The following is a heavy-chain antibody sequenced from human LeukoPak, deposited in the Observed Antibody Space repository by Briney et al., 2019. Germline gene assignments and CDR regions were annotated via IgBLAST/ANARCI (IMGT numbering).Heavy chain of an antibody. V-gene: IGHV3-64*01. Sequence: GGSLRLSCAAFGFTFDNYALHWVRQAPGKGLEYVSGLSPNGDSTYYANSVKGRFTISRDNPQHTLFLQMGSLRVEDTAVYYCERTYSYGAGTYSSFGYWGQGTLTTVSP. J-gene: IGHJ4*02. CDR3: ERTYSYGAGTYSSFGY. D-gene: IGHD3-10*01. CDR2: LSPNGDST. CDR1: GFTFDNYA.